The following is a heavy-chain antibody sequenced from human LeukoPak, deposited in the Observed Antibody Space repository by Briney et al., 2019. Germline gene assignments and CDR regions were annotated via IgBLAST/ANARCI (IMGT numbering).Heavy chain of an antibody. CDR2: ISWNSGSI. V-gene: IGHV3-9*03. Sequence: GGSLRLSCAASGFTFDDYAMHWVRQAPGKGLEWVSGISWNSGSIGYADSVKGRFTISRDNAKNSLYLQMNSLRAEDMALYYCAKGRGYSYGSPALDYWGQGTLVTVSS. J-gene: IGHJ4*02. D-gene: IGHD5-18*01. CDR1: GFTFDDYA. CDR3: AKGRGYSYGSPALDY.